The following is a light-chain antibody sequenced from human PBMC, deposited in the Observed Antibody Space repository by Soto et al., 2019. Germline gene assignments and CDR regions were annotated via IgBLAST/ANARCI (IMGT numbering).Light chain of an antibody. Sequence: QSVLTQPASVSGSPGQSITISCSGASSDVGSHYLVSWYQQHPGKAPKLIIYEGTKRPSGISYRFSGSQSGNTASLTISRVEAGDEADYYCQLWDSRSDRYVFGTGTKVTVL. J-gene: IGLJ1*01. CDR1: SSDVGSHYL. CDR3: QLWDSRSDRYV. CDR2: EGT. V-gene: IGLV2-23*01.